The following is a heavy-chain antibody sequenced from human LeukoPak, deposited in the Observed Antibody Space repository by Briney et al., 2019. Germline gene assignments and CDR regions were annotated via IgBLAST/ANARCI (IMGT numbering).Heavy chain of an antibody. CDR1: GFTFSSYG. CDR3: AKDLFFRIVGATPDY. Sequence: GGSLRLSCAASGFTFSSYGMHWVRQAPGKGLEWVAVISYDGSNKYYADSVKGRFTISRDNSKNTLYLQMNSLRAEDTAVYYCAKDLFFRIVGATPDYWGQGTLVTVSS. D-gene: IGHD1-26*01. V-gene: IGHV3-30*18. J-gene: IGHJ4*02. CDR2: ISYDGSNK.